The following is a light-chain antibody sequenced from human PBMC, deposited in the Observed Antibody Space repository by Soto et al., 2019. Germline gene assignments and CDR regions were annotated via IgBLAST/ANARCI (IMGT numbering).Light chain of an antibody. V-gene: IGLV1-44*01. Sequence: QSVLTQPPSASGTPGQMVTISCSGSSSNIGSNTVNCYQQLPGMAPKLLIYNNSQRPSGVPDRFSGSKSGTSASLAISGLQSEDEADYYCAAWDDSLRGLEFGGGTQLTVL. CDR2: NNS. CDR3: AAWDDSLRGLE. CDR1: SSNIGSNT. J-gene: IGLJ2*01.